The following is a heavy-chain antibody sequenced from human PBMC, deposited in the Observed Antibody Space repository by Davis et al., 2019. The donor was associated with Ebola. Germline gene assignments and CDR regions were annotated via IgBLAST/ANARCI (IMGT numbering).Heavy chain of an antibody. CDR2: ISYDGSNK. CDR1: GFTFSSYG. CDR3: AREGYVLPDAFDI. J-gene: IGHJ3*02. D-gene: IGHD3-10*01. V-gene: IGHV3-30*03. Sequence: PGGSLRLSCAASGFTFSSYGMHWVRQAPGKGLEWVAVISYDGSNKYYADSVKGRFTISRDNSKNTLYLQMNSLRAEDTAVYYCAREGYVLPDAFDIWGQGTMVTVSS.